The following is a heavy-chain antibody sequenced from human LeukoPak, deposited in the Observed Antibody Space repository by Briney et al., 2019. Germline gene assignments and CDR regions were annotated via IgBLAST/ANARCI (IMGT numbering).Heavy chain of an antibody. J-gene: IGHJ6*02. V-gene: IGHV1-46*01. CDR2: INPSGGST. D-gene: IGHD6-6*01. Sequence: ASVKVSCKASGYTFTSYYMHWVRPAPGQGLEWMGIINPSGGSTSYAQTFQGRVNMTRDTSKSTVYMELSSLRSEDTAVYYCASIEDSSSSTFYYGMDVWGQGTTVTVSS. CDR3: ASIEDSSSSTFYYGMDV. CDR1: GYTFTSYY.